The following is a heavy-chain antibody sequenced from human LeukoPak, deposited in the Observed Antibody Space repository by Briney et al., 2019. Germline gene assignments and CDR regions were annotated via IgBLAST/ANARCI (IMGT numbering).Heavy chain of an antibody. D-gene: IGHD5-24*01. CDR2: ISAYNGNT. J-gene: IGHJ4*02. CDR1: GYTFTSYA. CDR3: ARVGDGYNLY. Sequence: ASVKVSCKASGYTFTSYAITWVRQAPGQGLEWMGWISAYNGNTKYGQRLQGRVTMTTDASTSTAYMELRSLRSDDTAVYYCARVGDGYNLYWGQGTLVTVSS. V-gene: IGHV1-18*01.